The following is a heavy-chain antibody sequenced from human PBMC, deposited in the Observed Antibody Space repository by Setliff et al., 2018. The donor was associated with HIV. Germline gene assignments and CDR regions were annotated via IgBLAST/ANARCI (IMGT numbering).Heavy chain of an antibody. CDR2: IDPSDSDT. J-gene: IGHJ4*02. CDR1: GYMFASYW. V-gene: IGHV5-10-1*01. CDR3: ARSGGPTYNYDSSGHYPDY. D-gene: IGHD3-22*01. Sequence: TGETLKISCKGSGYMFASYWINWVRQVPGKGLEWMARIDPSDSDTNFSPSFQGHVTISVDRSITTAYLQWSSLKATDTAMYFCARSGGPTYNYDSSGHYPDYWGQGTLVTVS.